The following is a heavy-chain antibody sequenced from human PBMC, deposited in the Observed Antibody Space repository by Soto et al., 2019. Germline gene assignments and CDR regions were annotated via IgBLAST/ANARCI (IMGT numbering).Heavy chain of an antibody. CDR1: GFTFSGFW. D-gene: IGHD1-26*01. Sequence: EVQLVESGGGLVQPGGSLRLSCAASGFTFSGFWLPWARQAPGKGLVWVSRTNNDGSVTDYADSVKGRFTISRDNAENTLYLQMNSLRAEDAAVYYCTRDIGGASSTWGQGTLVTVSS. CDR2: TNNDGSVT. V-gene: IGHV3-74*01. CDR3: TRDIGGASST. J-gene: IGHJ5*02.